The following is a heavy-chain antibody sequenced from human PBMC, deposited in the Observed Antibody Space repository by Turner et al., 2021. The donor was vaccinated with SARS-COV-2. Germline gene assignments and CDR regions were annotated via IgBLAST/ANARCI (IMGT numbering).Heavy chain of an antibody. Sequence: QVQLVESGGGVVQPGRSLRLSCAASGFTFSSYAMHWVRQAPGKGLEWVAVISYDGSNKYYADSVKGRFTISRDNSKNTLYLQMNSLRAEDTAVYYCARVRSWNYHPRMGFDPWGQGTLVTVSS. CDR2: ISYDGSNK. J-gene: IGHJ5*02. D-gene: IGHD1-7*01. CDR3: ARVRSWNYHPRMGFDP. V-gene: IGHV3-30-3*01. CDR1: GFTFSSYA.